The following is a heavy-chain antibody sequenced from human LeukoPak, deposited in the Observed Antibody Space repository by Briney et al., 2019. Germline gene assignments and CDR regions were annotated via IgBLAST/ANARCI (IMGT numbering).Heavy chain of an antibody. CDR2: ISGSGDTT. Sequence: GGSLRLSCAASGFTFRSYGMSWIRQAPGKGLEWVSGISGSGDTTYYADSVKGRFTISRDNSRDTLYLQMNSLRAEDTAVYYCAKLEQEDYFDYWGQGTLVTVSS. J-gene: IGHJ4*02. V-gene: IGHV3-23*01. CDR3: AKLEQEDYFDY. CDR1: GFTFRSYG. D-gene: IGHD1/OR15-1a*01.